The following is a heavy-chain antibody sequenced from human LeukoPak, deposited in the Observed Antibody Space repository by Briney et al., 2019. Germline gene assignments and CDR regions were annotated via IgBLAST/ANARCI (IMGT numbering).Heavy chain of an antibody. Sequence: ASVKVSCKASGYTFTGYYMHWVRQAPGQGLEWMGWINPNSGGTNYAQKFQGRVTMTRGTSISTAYMELSRLRSDDTAVYYCARGPYYYDSSVSNWFDPWGQGTLVTVSS. CDR3: ARGPYYYDSSVSNWFDP. D-gene: IGHD3-22*01. J-gene: IGHJ5*02. CDR1: GYTFTGYY. CDR2: INPNSGGT. V-gene: IGHV1-2*02.